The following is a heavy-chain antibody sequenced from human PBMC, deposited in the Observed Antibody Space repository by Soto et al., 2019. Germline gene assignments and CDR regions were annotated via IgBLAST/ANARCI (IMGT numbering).Heavy chain of an antibody. J-gene: IGHJ4*02. CDR2: TNAGNGNT. CDR1: GYTFTSYA. D-gene: IGHD6-13*01. Sequence: QVQLVQSGAEVKKPGASVKVSCKASGYTFTSYAMHWVRQAPGQRLEWMGWTNAGNGNTKYSQKFQGRVTITRDTSASTAYMELGSLRSEATAVYYCARVSRYSSSWFGNDYWGQGTLVTVSS. CDR3: ARVSRYSSSWFGNDY. V-gene: IGHV1-3*01.